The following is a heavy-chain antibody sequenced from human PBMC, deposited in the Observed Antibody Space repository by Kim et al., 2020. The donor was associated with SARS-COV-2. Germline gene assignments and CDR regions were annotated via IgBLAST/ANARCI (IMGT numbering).Heavy chain of an antibody. V-gene: IGHV1-8*01. CDR3: ARFSYYDILTGLGAGYYYGMDV. D-gene: IGHD3-9*01. J-gene: IGHJ6*02. Sequence: ASVKVSCKASGYTFTGYDINWVRQATGQGLEWMGWMNPNSGNTGYAQKFQGRVTMTRNTSISTAYMELSSLRSEDTAVYYCARFSYYDILTGLGAGYYYGMDVWGQGTTVTVSS. CDR1: GYTFTGYD. CDR2: MNPNSGNT.